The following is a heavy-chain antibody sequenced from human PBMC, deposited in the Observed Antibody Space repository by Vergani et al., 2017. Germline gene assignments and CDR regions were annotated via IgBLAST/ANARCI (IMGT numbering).Heavy chain of an antibody. CDR2: ISGSGLST. J-gene: IGHJ4*02. V-gene: IGHV3-23*01. Sequence: EVQLFESGGGLVQPGGSLRLSCAASGFTFSSYAMSWVRQAPGKGLDWVSAISGSGLSTFYADSVKGRFTISRDNSKNTLYLQMNSLRAEDTAVYYCAKAVMIMFGGVIPSDFWGQGTLVTVSS. D-gene: IGHD3-16*02. CDR1: GFTFSSYA. CDR3: AKAVMIMFGGVIPSDF.